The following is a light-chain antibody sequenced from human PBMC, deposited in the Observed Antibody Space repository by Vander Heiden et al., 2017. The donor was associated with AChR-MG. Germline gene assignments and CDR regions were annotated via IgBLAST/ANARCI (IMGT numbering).Light chain of an antibody. J-gene: IGKJ2*01. CDR1: QSVSSSY. CDR3: QQYGSSPRT. V-gene: IGKV3-20*01. CDR2: GAS. Sequence: EIVLTQSPGTLSLSPGEIATLPCRASQSVSSSYLAWYQQKPGQAPRLLIYGASSRATGIPDRFSGSGSGTDFTLTISRLEPEDFAVYYCQQYGSSPRTFGQGTKLEIK.